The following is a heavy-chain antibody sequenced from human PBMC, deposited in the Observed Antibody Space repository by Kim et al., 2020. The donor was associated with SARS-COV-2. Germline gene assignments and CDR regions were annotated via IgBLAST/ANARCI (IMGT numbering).Heavy chain of an antibody. D-gene: IGHD3-22*01. V-gene: IGHV3-53*01. CDR2: IYSGGST. Sequence: GGSLRLSCAASGFTVSSNYMSWVRQAPGKGLEWVSVIYSGGSTYYADSVKGRFTISRDNSKNTLYLQMNSLRAEDTAVYYCASRARGSYYYDSSGSRYYWGQGTLVTVSS. J-gene: IGHJ4*02. CDR1: GFTVSSNY. CDR3: ASRARGSYYYDSSGSRYY.